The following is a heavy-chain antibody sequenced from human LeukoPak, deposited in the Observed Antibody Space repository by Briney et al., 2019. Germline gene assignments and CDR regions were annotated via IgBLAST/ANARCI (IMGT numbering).Heavy chain of an antibody. CDR2: INHSGST. Sequence: PSETLSLXCAVYGGSFSGYYWSWTRQPPGKGLEWIGEINHSGSTNYNPSLKSRVTISVDTSKNQFSLKLGSVTAADTAVYYCARGSHTVVTNLGPFDYWGQGTLVTVSS. CDR3: ARGSHTVVTNLGPFDY. CDR1: GGSFSGYY. D-gene: IGHD4-23*01. J-gene: IGHJ4*02. V-gene: IGHV4-34*01.